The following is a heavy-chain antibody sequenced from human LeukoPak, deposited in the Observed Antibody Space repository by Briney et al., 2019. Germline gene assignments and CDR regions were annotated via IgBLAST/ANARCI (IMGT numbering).Heavy chain of an antibody. D-gene: IGHD3-3*01. CDR1: GYTFTSYY. Sequence: GASVKVSCKASGYTFTSYYMHWVRQAPGQGLEWMGIINPSGGSTSYAQKFQGRVTMTRDTSTSTVYMELSSLRSEDTAVYYCAKAGAHNTNYDFWSGSLNWFDPWGQGTLVTVSS. J-gene: IGHJ5*02. V-gene: IGHV1-46*01. CDR2: INPSGGST. CDR3: AKAGAHNTNYDFWSGSLNWFDP.